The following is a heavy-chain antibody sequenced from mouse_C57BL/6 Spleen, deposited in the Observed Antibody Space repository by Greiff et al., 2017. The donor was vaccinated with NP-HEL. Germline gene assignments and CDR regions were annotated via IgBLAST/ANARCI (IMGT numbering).Heavy chain of an antibody. CDR3: ARESFVS. Sequence: EVQVVESGGGLVKPGGSLKLSCAASGFTFSSYAMSWVRQTPEKRLEWVATISDGGSYTYYPDNVKGRFTISRDNANNNLYLQMSHLKSEDTAMYYCARESFVSWGQGTTLTVSS. CDR2: ISDGGSYT. CDR1: GFTFSSYA. V-gene: IGHV5-4*01. D-gene: IGHD6-2*01. J-gene: IGHJ2*01.